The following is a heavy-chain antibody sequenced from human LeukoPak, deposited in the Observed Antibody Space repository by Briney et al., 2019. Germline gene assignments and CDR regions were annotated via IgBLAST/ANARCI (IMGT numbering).Heavy chain of an antibody. CDR3: ARDSGTWFYLQD. V-gene: IGHV3-33*08. CDR1: GFTFSNFW. CDR2: IRYGGSHQ. Sequence: GGSLRLSCAASGFTFSNFWMTWVRQAPGKGLEWVAFIRYGGSHQFYADSVRGRFTISRDNPKNTLYLQMNSLRGEDTAVYFCARDSGTWFYLQDWGQGTLVTVSS. D-gene: IGHD2/OR15-2a*01. J-gene: IGHJ1*01.